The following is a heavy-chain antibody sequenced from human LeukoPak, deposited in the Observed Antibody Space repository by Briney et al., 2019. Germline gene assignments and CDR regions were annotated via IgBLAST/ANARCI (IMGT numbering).Heavy chain of an antibody. D-gene: IGHD3-22*01. Sequence: SETLSLTCTVSGGSISSYYWSWLRQPPGKGLEWIGDIYYSGSTNYNPSLKSRVTISVDTSKNKFSLKLSSVTAADTAVYYCAGGYYYDSSGYAFDIWGQGTMVTVSS. CDR1: GGSISSYY. V-gene: IGHV4-59*01. CDR2: IYYSGST. J-gene: IGHJ3*02. CDR3: AGGYYYDSSGYAFDI.